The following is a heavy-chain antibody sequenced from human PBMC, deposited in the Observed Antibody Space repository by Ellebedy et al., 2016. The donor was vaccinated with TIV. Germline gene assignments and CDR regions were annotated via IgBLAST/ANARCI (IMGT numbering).Heavy chain of an antibody. CDR3: ARRAAMDPFDYSYYMDV. Sequence: GESLKISXQGSGYRFSSSWIVWVRQMPGKGLEWMGIIYPGGSDTRYSPSFQGQVTFSADKSISTAYLQWSSLKASDTAIYYCARRAAMDPFDYSYYMDVWGKGTTVTVSS. CDR2: IYPGGSDT. D-gene: IGHD5-18*01. V-gene: IGHV5-51*01. CDR1: GYRFSSSW. J-gene: IGHJ6*03.